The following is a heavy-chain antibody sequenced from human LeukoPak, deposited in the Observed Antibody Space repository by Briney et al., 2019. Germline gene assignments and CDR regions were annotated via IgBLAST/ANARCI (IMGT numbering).Heavy chain of an antibody. J-gene: IGHJ4*02. CDR2: IWYDGSNK. CDR1: GFTFSSYG. CDR3: ARRSTSCYAFDY. V-gene: IGHV3-33*01. D-gene: IGHD2-2*01. Sequence: GRSLRLSCAASGFTFSSYGMHWVRQAPGKGLEWVAVIWYDGSNKYYADSVKGRFTISRDNSKNTLYLQMNSLRAEGTAVYYCARRSTSCYAFDYWGQGTLVTVSS.